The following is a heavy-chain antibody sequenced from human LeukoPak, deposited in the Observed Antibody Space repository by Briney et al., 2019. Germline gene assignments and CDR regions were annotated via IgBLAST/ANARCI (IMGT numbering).Heavy chain of an antibody. CDR2: INHSGST. Sequence: SETLSLTCTVSGGSISSYYWSWIRQPPGKGLEWIGEINHSGSTNYNPSLKSRVTISVDTSKNQFSLKLSSVTAADTAVYYCARGQYEGPYYYYGMDVWGQGTTVTVSS. CDR3: ARGQYEGPYYYYGMDV. J-gene: IGHJ6*02. CDR1: GGSISSYY. D-gene: IGHD2-2*01. V-gene: IGHV4-34*01.